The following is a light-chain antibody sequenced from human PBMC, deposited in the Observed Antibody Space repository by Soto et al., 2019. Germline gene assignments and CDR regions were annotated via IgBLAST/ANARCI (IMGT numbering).Light chain of an antibody. V-gene: IGLV1-47*01. CDR1: SSNIGTNY. CDR3: AAWDDSLSGVV. Sequence: QSVLTQPPSASETPGQTVTISSSGSSSNIGTNYVSWYQQLPGTAPKLLIYGNNQRPSGVPDRFSGSRSGTSASLAISGLRSEDEADYYCAAWDDSLSGVVFGGGTKLTVL. J-gene: IGLJ3*02. CDR2: GNN.